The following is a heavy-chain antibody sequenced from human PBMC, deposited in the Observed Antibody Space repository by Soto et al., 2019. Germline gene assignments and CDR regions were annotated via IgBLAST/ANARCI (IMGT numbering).Heavy chain of an antibody. Sequence: QLQLQESGPGLVKPSETLSLICTVSGGSISGYFWSWVRQPAGKGLEWIGRIYSAGSTNYNPSLKSRGTMSVDTSQTQFSMKLTSVTAADSSMYYCVRGDVFAIWGRGTMVTVSS. V-gene: IGHV4-4*07. D-gene: IGHD3-16*01. J-gene: IGHJ3*02. CDR3: VRGDVFAI. CDR2: IYSAGST. CDR1: GGSISGYF.